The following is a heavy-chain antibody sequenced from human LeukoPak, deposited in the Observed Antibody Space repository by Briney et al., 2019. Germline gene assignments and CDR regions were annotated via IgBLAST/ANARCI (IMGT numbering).Heavy chain of an antibody. D-gene: IGHD3-3*01. CDR2: IYTSGDT. V-gene: IGHV4-61*02. CDR1: GVSISSDNYF. CDR3: ARERNDFWSGYYDY. J-gene: IGHJ4*02. Sequence: SQTLSLTCTVSGVSISSDNYFWSWIRQPAGKGLEWIGRIYTSGDTNYNPSLDSQVTISIDTSKNQFSLKLSSVTAADTAVYYCARERNDFWSGYYDYWGQGTVVTVSS.